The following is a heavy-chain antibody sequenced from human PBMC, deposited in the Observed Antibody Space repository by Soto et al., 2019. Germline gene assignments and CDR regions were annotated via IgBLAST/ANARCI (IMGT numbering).Heavy chain of an antibody. J-gene: IGHJ4*02. V-gene: IGHV3-48*01. CDR2: ISSSSSTI. CDR1: GFTFSSYS. Sequence: GGSLRLSCAASGFTFSSYSRNWVRQAPGKGLEWVSYISSSSSTIYYADSVKGRFTISRDNAKNSLYLQMNSLRAEDTAVYYCARDLNDYIWGSYRPHDYWGQGTLVTVSS. CDR3: ARDLNDYIWGSYRPHDY. D-gene: IGHD3-16*02.